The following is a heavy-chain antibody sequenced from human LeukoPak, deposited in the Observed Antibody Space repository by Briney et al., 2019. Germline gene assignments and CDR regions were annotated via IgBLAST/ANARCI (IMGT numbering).Heavy chain of an antibody. CDR3: AKEGIAAAGYFDY. J-gene: IGHJ4*02. CDR1: GFTFSSYW. D-gene: IGHD6-13*01. CDR2: INPDGSRT. Sequence: GGSLRLSCAASGFTFSSYWMHWVRQAPGQGLVWVSRINPDGSRTTYADSVKGRFTISRDNSKNTLFLQMNSLRAEDTAVFYCAKEGIAAAGYFDYWGQGTLVTVSS. V-gene: IGHV3-74*01.